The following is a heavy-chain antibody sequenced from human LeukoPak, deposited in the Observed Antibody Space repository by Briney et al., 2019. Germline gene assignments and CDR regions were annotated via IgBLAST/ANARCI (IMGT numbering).Heavy chain of an antibody. D-gene: IGHD6-13*01. CDR2: SYYSGST. V-gene: IGHV4-30-4*08. CDR1: GGSISSGDYY. CDR3: ARGDLYSSSWYN. J-gene: IGHJ4*02. Sequence: SQTLSLTCTVSGGSISSGDYYWSWIRQPPGKGLEWIGYSYYSGSTYYNPSLKSRVTISVDTSKNHFSLKLSSVTAADTAVYYCARGDLYSSSWYNWGQGTLVTVSS.